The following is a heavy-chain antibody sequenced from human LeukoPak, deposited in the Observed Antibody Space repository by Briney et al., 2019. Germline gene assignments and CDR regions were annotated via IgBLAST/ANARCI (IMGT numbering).Heavy chain of an antibody. J-gene: IGHJ4*02. D-gene: IGHD3-10*01. Sequence: GGSLRLSCAASGFTFSSYWMSWVRQAPGKGLEWVANIKQDGSEKYYVDSVKGRFTISRDNAKNSLYLQMNSLRAEDTAVYYCARVGYYGSGSYPYFDYWGQGTLVTVSS. CDR2: IKQDGSEK. CDR3: ARVGYYGSGSYPYFDY. CDR1: GFTFSSYW. V-gene: IGHV3-7*01.